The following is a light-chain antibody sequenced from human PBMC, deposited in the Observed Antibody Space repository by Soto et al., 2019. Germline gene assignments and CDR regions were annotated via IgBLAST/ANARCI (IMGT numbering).Light chain of an antibody. CDR3: QQANSFPLT. CDR1: QAISSW. V-gene: IGKV1-12*01. J-gene: IGKJ3*01. CDR2: AAS. Sequence: DIQMTQSPSSVSASVGDRVTITCRASQAISSWLAWYQQKPGKAPNVLIYAASTLQSGVPSRFSGSGSGTDFTLTISSLQPEDFATYYCQQANSFPLTFGGGTKVDIK.